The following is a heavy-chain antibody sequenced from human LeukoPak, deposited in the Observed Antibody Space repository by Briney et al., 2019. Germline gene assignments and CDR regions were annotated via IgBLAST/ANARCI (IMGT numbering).Heavy chain of an antibody. CDR1: GYTFTDYY. D-gene: IGHD1-26*01. Sequence: ASVKVSCKVSGYTFTDYYMHWVQQAPGKGLEWMGLVDPEDGETIYAEKFQGRVTITADTSTDTAYMEQSSLRSEDTAVYYCATDSRGLLRLADYWGQGTLVTVSS. CDR3: ATDSRGLLRLADY. V-gene: IGHV1-69-2*01. CDR2: VDPEDGET. J-gene: IGHJ4*02.